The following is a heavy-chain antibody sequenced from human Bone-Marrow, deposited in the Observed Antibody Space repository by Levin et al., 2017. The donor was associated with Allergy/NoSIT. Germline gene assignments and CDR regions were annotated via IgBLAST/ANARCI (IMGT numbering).Heavy chain of an antibody. Sequence: KISCKASGGTFSSYAISWVRQAPGQGLEWMGGIIPIFGTANYAQKFQGRVTITADESTSTAYMELSSLRSEDTAVYYCARVRLPDYGDYVWDYWGQGTLVTVSS. D-gene: IGHD4-17*01. J-gene: IGHJ4*02. CDR2: IIPIFGTA. CDR3: ARVRLPDYGDYVWDY. V-gene: IGHV1-69*01. CDR1: GGTFSSYA.